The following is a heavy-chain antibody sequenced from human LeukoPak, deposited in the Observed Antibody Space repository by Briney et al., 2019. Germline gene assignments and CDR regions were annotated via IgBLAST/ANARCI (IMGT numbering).Heavy chain of an antibody. CDR2: IIPIFGTA. CDR3: ARYCSSTSCYGADYMDV. D-gene: IGHD2-2*01. CDR1: GGTFSSNA. Sequence: SVKVSCKASGGTFSSNAISWVRQAPGQGLEWMGGIIPIFGTANYAQKFQGRVTITADESTSTAYMELSSLRSEDTAVYYCARYCSSTSCYGADYMDVWGKGTTVTVSS. V-gene: IGHV1-69*01. J-gene: IGHJ6*03.